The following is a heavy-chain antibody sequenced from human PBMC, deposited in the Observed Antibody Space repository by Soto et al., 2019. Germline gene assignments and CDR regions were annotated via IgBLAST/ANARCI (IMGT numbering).Heavy chain of an antibody. D-gene: IGHD3-10*01. CDR2: IGGSGDAT. CDR3: AKVRLWFGELSSVTYFDY. J-gene: IGHJ4*02. CDR1: VLTFSIYA. V-gene: IGHV3-23*01. Sequence: PGGYLRLSSAASVLTFSIYATSSVRQPPGKGLEWVSAIGGSGDATFYADSVKGRFTISRANPKETVFLQMNRLRAEDTAVCYCAKVRLWFGELSSVTYFDYSGQGSLVTVSS.